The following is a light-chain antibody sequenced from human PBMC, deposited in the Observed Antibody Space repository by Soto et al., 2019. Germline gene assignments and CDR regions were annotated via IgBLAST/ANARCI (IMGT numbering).Light chain of an antibody. CDR1: QTISRW. V-gene: IGKV1-5*01. CDR3: HSRA. CDR2: DAS. Sequence: DIQLTQTPSTLSASVGDEVTITCRASQTISRWLAWYQQKPGRAPKLLIYDASTLESGVPSRFSGSGSETEFTLTISRLQPDDFATYFCHSRAFGQGTKVEIK. J-gene: IGKJ1*01.